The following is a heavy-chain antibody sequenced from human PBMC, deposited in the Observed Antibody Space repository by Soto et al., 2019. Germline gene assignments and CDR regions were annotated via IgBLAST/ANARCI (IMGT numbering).Heavy chain of an antibody. J-gene: IGHJ4*02. V-gene: IGHV4-39*07. D-gene: IGHD3-10*01. Sequence: SETLSLTCTGSGGSISSSSYYWGWIRQPPGKGLEWIGSIFYSGSTYYNPSLKSRVTISVDTSKNQFSLKLSSVTAADTSVYYCASDPGSFAYWGQGTLVTVSS. CDR1: GGSISSSSYY. CDR3: ASDPGSFAY. CDR2: IFYSGST.